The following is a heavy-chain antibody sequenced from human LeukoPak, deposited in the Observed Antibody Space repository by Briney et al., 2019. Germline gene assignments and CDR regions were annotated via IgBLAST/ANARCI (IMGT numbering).Heavy chain of an antibody. CDR1: GITVSSNY. CDR2: FYSDSNT. CDR3: AKTPASRFFDSRQYYFDY. Sequence: GGSLRLSCAASGITVSSNYLTWVRQAPGKGLECVSVFYSDSNTYYADSVKGRFTISRDNPRNTLYVQMNSLRAEDTAVYYCAKTPASRFFDSRQYYFDYWGQGTLVTVSS. J-gene: IGHJ4*02. D-gene: IGHD3-9*01. V-gene: IGHV3-53*01.